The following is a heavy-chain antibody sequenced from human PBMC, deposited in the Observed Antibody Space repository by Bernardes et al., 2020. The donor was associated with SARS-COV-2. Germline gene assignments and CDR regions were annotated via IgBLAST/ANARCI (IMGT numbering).Heavy chain of an antibody. CDR2: MNRNGGRT. V-gene: IGHV3-20*04. D-gene: IGHD5-18*01. CDR3: VRGYFYGPFDY. J-gene: IGHJ4*02. CDR1: GFTFDDYG. Sequence: GGSLRLSCAASGFTFDDYGMSWVRQAPGKGLEWVSGMNRNGGRTGYADSVKGRFTISRDNAKNSLHLQVNSLRAEDTALYYCVRGYFYGPFDYWGQGILVTVSS.